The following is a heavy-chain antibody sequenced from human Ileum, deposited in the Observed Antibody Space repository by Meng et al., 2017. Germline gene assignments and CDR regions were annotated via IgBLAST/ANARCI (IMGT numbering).Heavy chain of an antibody. CDR1: GFTFSAFS. J-gene: IGHJ4*02. D-gene: IGHD2-21*01. Sequence: SLKIPCAASGFTFSAFSTHWVRQAPGKGLESVSAISGDGSSTFYAESVKGRFTVSRDNSRNTLYLQMGSLRNEDTAIYYCASEEKGDYDYWGQGTLVTVAS. V-gene: IGHV3-64*02. CDR3: ASEEKGDYDY. CDR2: ISGDGSST.